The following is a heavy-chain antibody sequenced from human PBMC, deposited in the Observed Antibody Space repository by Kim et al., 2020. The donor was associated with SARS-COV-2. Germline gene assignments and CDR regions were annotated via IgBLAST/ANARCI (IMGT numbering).Heavy chain of an antibody. D-gene: IGHD2-21*02. Sequence: SETLSLTCSVSGGSISSNSFYWGWIRQPPGKGLEWIGSIYYNGHSYYSLSLESRVTISVDTSKDHFSLKLMSVTAAGTAVYYCARQGVVVTANLNRKYNWFGPWGQGTRVTVPS. CDR1: GGSISSNSFY. CDR2: IYYNGHS. CDR3: ARQGVVVTANLNRKYNWFGP. J-gene: IGHJ5*02. V-gene: IGHV4-39*01.